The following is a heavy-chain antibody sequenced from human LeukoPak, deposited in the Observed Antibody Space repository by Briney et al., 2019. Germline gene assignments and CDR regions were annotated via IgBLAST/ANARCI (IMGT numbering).Heavy chain of an antibody. J-gene: IGHJ4*02. D-gene: IGHD6-13*01. Sequence: PSQTLSLTCTVSGGSISSGSYYWSWIRQPPGKGLEWIGRIYTSGSTNYNPSLKSRVTISVDTSKNQFSLKLSSVTAADTAVYYCARDNPHSSSWYSPFDYWGQGTLVTVSS. V-gene: IGHV4-61*02. CDR1: GGSISSGSYY. CDR2: IYTSGST. CDR3: ARDNPHSSSWYSPFDY.